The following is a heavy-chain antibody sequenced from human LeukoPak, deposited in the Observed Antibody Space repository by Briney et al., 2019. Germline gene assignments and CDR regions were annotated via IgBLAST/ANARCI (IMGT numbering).Heavy chain of an antibody. CDR1: GGSISSYY. J-gene: IGHJ5*02. V-gene: IGHV4-59*01. D-gene: IGHD6-13*01. CDR3: AREGYSSSWYGRGYNWFDP. Sequence: SETLSLTCTVSGGSISSYYWSWIRQPPGKGMEWIGYIYYSGSTNYNPSLKSRVTISVDTSKNQFSLKLSSVTAADTAVYYCAREGYSSSWYGRGYNWFDPWGQGTLVTVSS. CDR2: IYYSGST.